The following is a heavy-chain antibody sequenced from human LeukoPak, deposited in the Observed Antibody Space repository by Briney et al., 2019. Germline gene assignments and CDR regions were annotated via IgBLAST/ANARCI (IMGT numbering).Heavy chain of an antibody. CDR2: MNPNSGNT. CDR1: GYTFTGYY. CDR3: ARGRYLTYYDFWSGYRPFVY. J-gene: IGHJ4*02. V-gene: IGHV1-8*03. Sequence: ASVKVSCKASGYTFTGYYMHWVRQAPGQGLEWMGWMNPNSGNTGYAQKFQGRVTITRNTSISTAYMELSSLRSEDTAVYYCARGRYLTYYDFWSGYRPFVYWGQGTLVTVSS. D-gene: IGHD3-3*01.